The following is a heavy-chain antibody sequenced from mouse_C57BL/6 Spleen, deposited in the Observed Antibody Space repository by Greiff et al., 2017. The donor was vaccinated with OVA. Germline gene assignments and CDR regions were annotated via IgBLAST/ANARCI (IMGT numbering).Heavy chain of an antibody. CDR2: IDPSDSET. CDR3: ARESNWDDFDY. J-gene: IGHJ2*01. Sequence: QVQLKQPGAELVRPGSSVKLSCKASGYTFTSYWMHWVKQRPIQGLEWIGNIDPSDSETHYNQKFKDKATLTVDKSSSTAYMQLSSLTSEDSAVYYCARESNWDDFDYWGQGTTLTVSS. CDR1: GYTFTSYW. D-gene: IGHD4-1*01. V-gene: IGHV1-52*01.